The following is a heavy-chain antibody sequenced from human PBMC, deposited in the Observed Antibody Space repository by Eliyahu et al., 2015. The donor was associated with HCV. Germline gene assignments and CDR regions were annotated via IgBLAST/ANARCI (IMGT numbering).Heavy chain of an antibody. Sequence: QVQLVQSGAEVKKPGASVKVFLQGIWIHLHQVLSPLGRPGPLDRGEWRGGIDPGTATTIHAQKFQGRVTMTTDTSTSTVYMDLSSLRSEDTAVYFCARDGAASCSTIGCYYFDYWGQGTVVTVSS. V-gene: IGHV1-46*01. D-gene: IGHD2/OR15-2a*01. CDR1: IHLHQVL. CDR2: IDPGTATT. J-gene: IGHJ4*02. CDR3: ARDGAASCSTIGCYYFDY.